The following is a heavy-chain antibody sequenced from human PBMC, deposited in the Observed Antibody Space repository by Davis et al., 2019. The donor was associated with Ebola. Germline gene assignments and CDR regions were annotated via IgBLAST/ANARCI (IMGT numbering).Heavy chain of an antibody. CDR3: AREPRGFDY. V-gene: IGHV3-48*02. CDR1: GFTFSSYS. CDR2: ISSSSSTI. Sequence: GESLKISCAASGFTFSSYSMNWVRQAPGKGLAWVSYISSSSSTIYYADSVKGRFTISRDNAKNSLYLQMNSLRDEDTAVYYCAREPRGFDYWGQGTLVTVSS. J-gene: IGHJ4*02.